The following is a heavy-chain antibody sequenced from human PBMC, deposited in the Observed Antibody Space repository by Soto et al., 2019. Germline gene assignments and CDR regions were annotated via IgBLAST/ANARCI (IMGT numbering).Heavy chain of an antibody. CDR3: AREYPGGSYYDS. V-gene: IGHV3-7*03. CDR1: VFTFSSYW. Sequence: PVGSLRLSCASSVFTFSSYWMSWVRQAPGKGLEWVARINQDGSEKYYVDSVKGRFTISRDNAKNSLYLQMNSLRAEDTAVYYCAREYPGGSYYDSWGLGNLVSXSS. D-gene: IGHD1-26*01. J-gene: IGHJ4*02. CDR2: INQDGSEK.